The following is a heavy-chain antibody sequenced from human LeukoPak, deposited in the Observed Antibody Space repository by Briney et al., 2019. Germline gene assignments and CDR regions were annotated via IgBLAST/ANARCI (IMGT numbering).Heavy chain of an antibody. V-gene: IGHV5-51*01. Sequence: GESLKISCNVSGYTFTTYWIGWVRQMPGKGLEWMGIIYPGDSDTIYSPSFQGQVTTSADNPTRTAYLQWTSLKASDTATYYCATHDYSSSNEGYYYYGMDVWGQGTTVTVSS. J-gene: IGHJ6*02. D-gene: IGHD6-13*01. CDR3: ATHDYSSSNEGYYYYGMDV. CDR1: GYTFTTYW. CDR2: IYPGDSDT.